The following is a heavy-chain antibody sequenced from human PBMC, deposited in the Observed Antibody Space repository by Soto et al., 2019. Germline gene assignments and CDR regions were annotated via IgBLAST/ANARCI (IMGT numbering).Heavy chain of an antibody. D-gene: IGHD2-21*02. CDR1: GGSFSGYY. CDR2: INHSGTI. CDR3: ARADRTLVTSYSLDI. Sequence: SETLSLTCAVYGGSFSGYYWTWIRQPPGKGLEWIGEINHSGTINFNPSLKSRLTISLDTSKKHFSLKLSSVTDADTAAYYCARADRTLVTSYSLDIWGQGTTVNVSS. V-gene: IGHV4-34*01. J-gene: IGHJ6*02.